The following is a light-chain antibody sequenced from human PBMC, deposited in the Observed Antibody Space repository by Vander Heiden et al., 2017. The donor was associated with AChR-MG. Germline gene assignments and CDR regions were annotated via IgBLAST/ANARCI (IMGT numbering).Light chain of an antibody. CDR1: SRYVGSDNH. Sequence: QSALTQPASVSGSPGQSSTTSCTGTSRYVGSDNHVSWYHQHPGKAPKLMIYEGSKRPSGVSNRFSGSKSGNTASLTISGLQAEDEADYYCCSYAGSSTHVVFGGGTKLTVL. V-gene: IGLV2-23*01. CDR3: CSYAGSSTHVV. J-gene: IGLJ2*01. CDR2: EGS.